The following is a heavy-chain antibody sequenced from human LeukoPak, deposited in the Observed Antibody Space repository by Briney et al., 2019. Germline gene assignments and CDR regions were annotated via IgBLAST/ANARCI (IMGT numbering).Heavy chain of an antibody. CDR2: INPSGGST. Sequence: GASVKVSCKASGYTFTRYYMHWVRQAPGQGLEWMAMINPSGGSTTHAQKFQGRVTMTTDTSTRTVYMELSSLRFEDTAVYYCAGEFAAMVTKAFDIWGPGTMVTVSS. CDR3: AGEFAAMVTKAFDI. V-gene: IGHV1-46*01. D-gene: IGHD5-18*01. J-gene: IGHJ3*02. CDR1: GYTFTRYY.